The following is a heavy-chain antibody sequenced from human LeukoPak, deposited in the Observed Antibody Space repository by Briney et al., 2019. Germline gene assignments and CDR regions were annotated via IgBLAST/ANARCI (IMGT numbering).Heavy chain of an antibody. D-gene: IGHD3-22*01. Sequence: PGGSLRLSCAASVFTFSGDSMNWVRQAPGKGLEWVSSISGSSSYIYYADSAKGRFTISRDNAKNSLYLQMNSLRAEDTAVYYCARERRSVVITTDAFDIWGQGTMVTVSS. CDR1: VFTFSGDS. CDR2: ISGSSSYI. V-gene: IGHV3-21*01. CDR3: ARERRSVVITTDAFDI. J-gene: IGHJ3*02.